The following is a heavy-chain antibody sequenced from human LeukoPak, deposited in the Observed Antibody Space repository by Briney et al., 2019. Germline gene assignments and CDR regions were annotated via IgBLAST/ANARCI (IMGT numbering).Heavy chain of an antibody. CDR2: ISGSGGST. V-gene: IGHV3-23*01. CDR1: GFTFSSYA. CDR3: AKDTLYRLPGSYYYYYMDV. J-gene: IGHJ6*03. D-gene: IGHD2-2*01. Sequence: PGGSLRLSCAASGFTFSSYAMSWVRQAPGKGLEWVSAISGSGGSTYYADSVKGRFTISRDNSKNTLYLQMNSLRAEDTAVYYCAKDTLYRLPGSYYYYYMDVWGKGTTVTVSS.